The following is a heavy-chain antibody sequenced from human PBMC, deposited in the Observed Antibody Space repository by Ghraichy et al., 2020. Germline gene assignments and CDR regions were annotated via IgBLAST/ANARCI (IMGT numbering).Heavy chain of an antibody. D-gene: IGHD6-19*01. CDR1: GDSVSSNSAV. J-gene: IGHJ4*02. CDR3: ARGGHGSGFDC. CDR2: TYYRSNWYN. V-gene: IGHV6-1*01. Sequence: SQTLSLTCAIFGDSVSSNSAVWTWIRQSPSRGLEWLGRTYYRSNWYNDYAVSLRSRIIINPDTSKNQFSLQLNSVTPDDTAVYYCARGGHGSGFDCWGQGTLVTVSS.